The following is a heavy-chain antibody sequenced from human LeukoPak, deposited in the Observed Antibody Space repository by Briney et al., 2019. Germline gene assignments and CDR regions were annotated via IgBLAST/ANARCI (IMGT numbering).Heavy chain of an antibody. CDR1: GYSISSGYY. V-gene: IGHV4-38-2*02. CDR3: ARVEDWFDP. J-gene: IGHJ5*02. CDR2: IYHSGST. Sequence: SETLSLTCTVSGYSISSGYYWGWIRPPPGKGLEWIGSIYHSGSTYYNPSLKSRVTISVDTSKNQFSLKLSSVTAADTAVYYCARVEDWFDPWGQGTPVTVSS.